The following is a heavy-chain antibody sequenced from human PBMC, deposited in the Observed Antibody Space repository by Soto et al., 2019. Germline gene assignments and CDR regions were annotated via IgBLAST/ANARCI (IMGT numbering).Heavy chain of an antibody. CDR2: IYYSGST. CDR3: ARGGQYYYDSRGYYPGSYYYYGMDV. J-gene: IGHJ6*02. V-gene: IGHV4-39*01. Sequence: PSETLSLTCTVSGGSISSSSYYWGWIRQPPGKGLEWIGSIYYSGSTYYNPSLKRRVTISVDTSKNQFSLKLRSVTAADTAVYYCARGGQYYYDSRGYYPGSYYYYGMDVWGQGTTVTVSS. D-gene: IGHD3-22*01. CDR1: GGSISSSSYY.